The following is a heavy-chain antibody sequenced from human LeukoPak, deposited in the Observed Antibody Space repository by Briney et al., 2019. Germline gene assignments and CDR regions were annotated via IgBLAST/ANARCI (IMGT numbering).Heavy chain of an antibody. J-gene: IGHJ3*02. V-gene: IGHV4-59*01. CDR2: IYYSGST. CDR3: ARDILTGYYRDAFDI. D-gene: IGHD3-9*01. CDR1: GGSISSYY. Sequence: SETLSLTCTVSGGSISSYYWSWIRQPPGKGLEWIGYIYYSGSTNCNPSLKSRVTISVDTSKNQFSLKLSSVTAADTAVYYCARDILTGYYRDAFDIWGQGTMVTVSS.